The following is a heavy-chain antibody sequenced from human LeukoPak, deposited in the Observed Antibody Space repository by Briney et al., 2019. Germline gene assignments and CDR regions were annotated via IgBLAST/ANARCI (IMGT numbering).Heavy chain of an antibody. CDR1: GYSFTSYW. Sequence: GESLKISCKGSGYSFTSYWIGWVRQMPGKGLEWMGIMYPGHSDTKYSPSFQGQVTMSADRSINTAYLQWSSLKASDTAIYYCARAPLDSSGNHWGVWFDPWGQGTLVTVSS. CDR3: ARAPLDSSGNHWGVWFDP. D-gene: IGHD3-22*01. CDR2: MYPGHSDT. V-gene: IGHV5-51*01. J-gene: IGHJ5*02.